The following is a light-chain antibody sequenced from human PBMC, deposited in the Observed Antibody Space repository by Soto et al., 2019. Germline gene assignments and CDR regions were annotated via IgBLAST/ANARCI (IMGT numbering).Light chain of an antibody. Sequence: QSVLTQPASVSGSPGQSITISCTGTSSDVGGYNYVSWHQQHPGQAPKLMIYEVSNWPSGVSNRFSGAKSGNTASLTISGLQAEDEADYYCSSYTSSSTPYMVFGGGTKLTVL. CDR2: EVS. CDR1: SSDVGGYNY. V-gene: IGLV2-14*01. CDR3: SSYTSSSTPYMV. J-gene: IGLJ2*01.